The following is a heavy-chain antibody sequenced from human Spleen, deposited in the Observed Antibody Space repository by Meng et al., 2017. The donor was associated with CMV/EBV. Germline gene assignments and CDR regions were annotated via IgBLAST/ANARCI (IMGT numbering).Heavy chain of an antibody. J-gene: IGHJ4*02. D-gene: IGHD4-23*01. V-gene: IGHV3-21*01. CDR1: GFTFSGYS. CDR2: ISSSGSYI. Sequence: GESLKISCVASGFTFSGYSMNWVRQAPGKGLEWVSSISSSGSYIYYADSVKGRFTISRDNAKNSLYLQMNSLRAEDTAVYYCANYGGNSPYYWGQGTLVTVSS. CDR3: ANYGGNSPYY.